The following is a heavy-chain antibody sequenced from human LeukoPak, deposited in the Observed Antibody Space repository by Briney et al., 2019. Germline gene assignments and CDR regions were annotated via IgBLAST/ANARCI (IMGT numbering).Heavy chain of an antibody. Sequence: SETLSLTCTVSGGSISSSYWSWIRQPAGKGLEYIGRIYTSGSTNYNPSLKSRVTMSVDTSKNHFSLKLSSVTAAGTALYYCAGSRYCSGGTCYATFDYWGQGTLVTVSS. D-gene: IGHD2-15*01. CDR2: IYTSGST. CDR1: GGSISSSY. J-gene: IGHJ4*02. V-gene: IGHV4-4*07. CDR3: AGSRYCSGGTCYATFDY.